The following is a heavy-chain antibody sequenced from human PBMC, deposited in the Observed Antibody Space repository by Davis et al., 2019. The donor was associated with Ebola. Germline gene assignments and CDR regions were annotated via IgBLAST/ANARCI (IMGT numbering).Heavy chain of an antibody. CDR3: ARDPFPGAARPPFYYYYGMDV. J-gene: IGHJ6*02. CDR2: SYHSGST. V-gene: IGHV4-4*02. CDR1: GGSISSSDW. D-gene: IGHD6-6*01. Sequence: SETLSLTCAVSGGSISSSDWWSWLRPPPGKGLEWIGESYHSGSTNYNPSLKSRVTISVDKSKNQFSLNLSSVTAADTAVYYCARDPFPGAARPPFYYYYGMDVWGQGTTVTVSS.